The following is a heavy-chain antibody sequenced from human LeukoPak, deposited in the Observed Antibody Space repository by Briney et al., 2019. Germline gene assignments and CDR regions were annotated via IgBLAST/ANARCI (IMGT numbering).Heavy chain of an antibody. Sequence: ASVKVSCKASGGTFSSYAISWVRQAPGQGLEWMGRIIPIFGTANYAQKFQGRVTITADKSTSTAYMELSSLRSEDTAVYYCARADYVWGSYRFTSNSKGGYWGQGTLVTVSS. J-gene: IGHJ4*02. CDR3: ARADYVWGSYRFTSNSKGGY. D-gene: IGHD3-16*02. CDR1: GGTFSSYA. V-gene: IGHV1-69*06. CDR2: IIPIFGTA.